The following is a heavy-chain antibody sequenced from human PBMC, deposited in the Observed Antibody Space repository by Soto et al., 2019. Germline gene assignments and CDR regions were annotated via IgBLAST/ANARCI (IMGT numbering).Heavy chain of an antibody. CDR3: SHRLTFYYEQSAFYAPFDY. CDR1: GFSFRSCGVG. J-gene: IGHJ4*02. V-gene: IGHV2-5*02. D-gene: IGHD3-16*01. Sequence: ITLRESGPPLVNPPQTLPLTCTFPGFSFRSCGVGVAWIRQPPGKALEWLGNIYWDDDKRYRPSLEGRLTITKDTTDNQVVLTMTNMDAVDTAIYFCSHRLTFYYEQSAFYAPFDYWGQGTLVTVSS. CDR2: IYWDDDK.